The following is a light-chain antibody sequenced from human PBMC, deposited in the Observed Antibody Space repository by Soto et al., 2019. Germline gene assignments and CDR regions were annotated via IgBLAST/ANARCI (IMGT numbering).Light chain of an antibody. V-gene: IGLV2-11*01. Sequence: QSVLTQPRSVSGSPGQSVTISCTGTSSDVGGYKYVSWYQQHPGKVPKLMMFDVSERPSGVPDRFSGSKSGNTASLSISGLQAEDEADYYCCAYAGSYTVLFGGGTKATVL. CDR3: CAYAGSYTVL. CDR1: SSDVGGYKY. CDR2: DVS. J-gene: IGLJ2*01.